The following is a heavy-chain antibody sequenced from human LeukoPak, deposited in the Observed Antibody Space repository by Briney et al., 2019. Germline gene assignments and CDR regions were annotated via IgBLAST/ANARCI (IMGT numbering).Heavy chain of an antibody. CDR1: GFTFRRYW. CDR3: VGLGENY. CDR2: IKQDGSEK. D-gene: IGHD3-10*01. V-gene: IGHV3-7*02. J-gene: IGHJ4*02. Sequence: GGCLRLSCAASGFTFRRYWMSWARQASGKGLEWVANIKQDGSEKYYVDSVKGRFTISRDNAKNSLYLQMNSLRAEDTAVYYCVGLGENYWGQGTLVTVSS.